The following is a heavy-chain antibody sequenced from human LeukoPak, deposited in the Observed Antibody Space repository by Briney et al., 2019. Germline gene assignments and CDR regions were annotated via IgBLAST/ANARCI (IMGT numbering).Heavy chain of an antibody. CDR1: GASISSYW. V-gene: IGHV4-4*07. CDR3: ATAPPGCGGTCAFDS. D-gene: IGHD2-15*01. Sequence: SETLSLTCTMSGASISSYWWSWIQQPAGKGLEWTGRIYTDGDTNFNPSLKSRVTVSLDTSKNQFSLKLISVTAADTAVYYCATAPPGCGGTCAFDSWGQGTLVTVSS. CDR2: IYTDGDT. J-gene: IGHJ4*02.